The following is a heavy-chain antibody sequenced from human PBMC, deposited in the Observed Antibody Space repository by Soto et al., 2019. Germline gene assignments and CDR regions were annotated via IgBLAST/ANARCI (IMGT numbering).Heavy chain of an antibody. CDR1: GFTFSDYY. J-gene: IGHJ5*02. Sequence: GGSLRLFCAASGFTFSDYYMSWIRQAPGKGLEWVSYISSSGSTIYYADSVKGRFTISRDNAKNSLYLQMNSLRAEDTAVYYCAREDYSTGDWFDPWGQGTLVTVSS. CDR2: ISSSGSTI. V-gene: IGHV3-11*01. CDR3: AREDYSTGDWFDP. D-gene: IGHD4-4*01.